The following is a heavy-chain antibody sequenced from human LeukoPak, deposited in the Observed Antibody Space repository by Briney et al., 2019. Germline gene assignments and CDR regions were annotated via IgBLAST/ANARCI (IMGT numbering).Heavy chain of an antibody. Sequence: GGSLRLSCAASGFTFSSYAMSWVRQAPGKGLEWVSGISGSGGTTYYADSVKGRFTISRDNSKNTLYLQMNSLRAEDTAVYYCAREKRARGVIIDWGQGTLVTVSS. D-gene: IGHD3-10*01. CDR2: ISGSGGTT. J-gene: IGHJ4*02. V-gene: IGHV3-23*01. CDR1: GFTFSSYA. CDR3: AREKRARGVIID.